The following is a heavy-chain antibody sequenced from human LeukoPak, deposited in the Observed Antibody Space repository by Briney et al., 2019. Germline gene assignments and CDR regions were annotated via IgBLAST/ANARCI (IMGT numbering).Heavy chain of an antibody. CDR3: VRDSYGTS. D-gene: IGHD3-16*01. V-gene: IGHV3-66*01. CDR1: GFTVSSSY. J-gene: IGHJ5*02. Sequence: GGSLRLSCAASGFTVSSSYTSWVRQAPGKGLEWVSIIYTGGSTYYADSVKGRFTISRDNSKNTLYLQMNSLRDEDTAVYYCVRDSYGTSWGQGTLVTVSS. CDR2: IYTGGST.